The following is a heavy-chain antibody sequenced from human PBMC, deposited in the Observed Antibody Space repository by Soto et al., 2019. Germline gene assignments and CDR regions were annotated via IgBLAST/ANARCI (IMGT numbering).Heavy chain of an antibody. Sequence: PSETLSLTCAVSGGSFSGYYWSWIRQPPGKGLEWIGEINHSGSTNYNPSLKSRVTISVDTSKNQFSLKLSSVTAADTAVYYCARARTRYCSSTSCRYYDYWGQGTLVTVSS. D-gene: IGHD2-2*01. J-gene: IGHJ4*02. CDR3: ARARTRYCSSTSCRYYDY. CDR1: GGSFSGYY. V-gene: IGHV4-34*01. CDR2: INHSGST.